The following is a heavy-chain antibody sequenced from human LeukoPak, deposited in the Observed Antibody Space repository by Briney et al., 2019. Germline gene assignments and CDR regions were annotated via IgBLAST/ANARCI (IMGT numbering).Heavy chain of an antibody. D-gene: IGHD4-17*01. Sequence: SETLSLTCAVYGGSFSGYYWSWIRQPPGKGLEWIGEINHSGSTNYNPSLKSRVTISVDTSKNQFSLKLSSVTAADTAVYYCARDSPDYGDYPNAFDIWGQGTMVTVSS. CDR1: GGSFSGYY. CDR2: INHSGST. V-gene: IGHV4-34*01. CDR3: ARDSPDYGDYPNAFDI. J-gene: IGHJ3*02.